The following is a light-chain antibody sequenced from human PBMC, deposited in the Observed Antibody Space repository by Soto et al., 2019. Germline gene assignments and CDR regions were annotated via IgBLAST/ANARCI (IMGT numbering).Light chain of an antibody. V-gene: IGKV1-39*01. J-gene: IGKJ1*01. Sequence: DIQMTQSPSSLSASVGDRVTITCRASQSISSYLNWYQQKPGKAPKLLIYAASSLQSGVPSRFSGSGSGTDFTLTISSLQPEDFATYYCRQRYSSPPTLGHGTGVDIK. CDR3: RQRYSSPPT. CDR1: QSISSY. CDR2: AAS.